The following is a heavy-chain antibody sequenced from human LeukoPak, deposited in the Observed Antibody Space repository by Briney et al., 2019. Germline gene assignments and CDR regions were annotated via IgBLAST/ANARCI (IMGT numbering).Heavy chain of an antibody. CDR1: GFTLSSYG. Sequence: GGSLRLSCAASGFTLSSYGMHWVRQAPGKGLEWVAVISYDGSNKYYADSVKGRFTISRDNSKNTLYLQMNSLRAEDTAVYYCAKAPNYDILTGYYSNWGQGTLVTVSS. V-gene: IGHV3-30*18. D-gene: IGHD3-9*01. CDR2: ISYDGSNK. J-gene: IGHJ4*02. CDR3: AKAPNYDILTGYYSN.